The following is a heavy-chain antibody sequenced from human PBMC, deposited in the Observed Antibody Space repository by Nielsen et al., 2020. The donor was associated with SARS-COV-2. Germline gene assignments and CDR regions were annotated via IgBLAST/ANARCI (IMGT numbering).Heavy chain of an antibody. CDR1: GYTFTSYD. V-gene: IGHV1-8*01. CDR2: MNPNSGNT. J-gene: IGHJ6*02. D-gene: IGHD6-13*01. Sequence: ASVKVSCKASGYTFTSYDINWVRQATGQGLEWMGWMNPNSGNTGYAQKFQGRVTMTRNTSISTAYMELSSLRSEDTAVYYCARGGYTAAGVYYYYYGMDVWGQGTTVTVSS. CDR3: ARGGYTAAGVYYYYYGMDV.